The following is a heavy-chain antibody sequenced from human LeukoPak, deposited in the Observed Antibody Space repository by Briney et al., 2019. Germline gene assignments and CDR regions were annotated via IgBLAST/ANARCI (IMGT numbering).Heavy chain of an antibody. CDR1: GGSISSGSYY. J-gene: IGHJ4*02. CDR3: ARAYDSSGYPSPFDY. CDR2: IYTSGST. Sequence: PSQTLSLTCTVSGGSISSGSYYWSWIRQPAGKGLEWIGRIYTSGSTYYNPSLKSRVTISVDTSKNQFSLKLSSVTAADTAVYYCARAYDSSGYPSPFDYWGQGTLVTVSS. V-gene: IGHV4-61*02. D-gene: IGHD3-22*01.